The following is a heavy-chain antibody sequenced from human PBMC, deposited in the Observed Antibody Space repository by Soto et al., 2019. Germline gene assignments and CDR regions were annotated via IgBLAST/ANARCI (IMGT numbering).Heavy chain of an antibody. CDR3: ARTIGNYDSSGRYYYYGMDV. V-gene: IGHV4-30-4*01. J-gene: IGHJ6*02. CDR2: IYYSGST. Sequence: SETLSLTCTVSCGSISSGDYYWSWIRQPPGKGLEWIGYIYYSGSTYYNPSLKSRVTISVDTSKNQFSLKLSSVTAADTAVYYCARTIGNYDSSGRYYYYGMDVWGQGTTVTVS. D-gene: IGHD3-22*01. CDR1: CGSISSGDYY.